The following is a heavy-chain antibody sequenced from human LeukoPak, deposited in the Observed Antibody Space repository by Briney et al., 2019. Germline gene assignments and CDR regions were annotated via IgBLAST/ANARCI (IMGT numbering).Heavy chain of an antibody. J-gene: IGHJ4*02. CDR3: ARERADAIGAFDS. D-gene: IGHD2-21*01. Sequence: GGSLRLSCAASGFTFSSYGMHWVRQAPGKGLEWVAVISSDGNSKHYGDSVTGRFSLSRDNSKNTVWLQMSSLRAEDTALYYCARERADAIGAFDSWGQGTLVTVSS. CDR2: ISSDGNSK. V-gene: IGHV3-30*03. CDR1: GFTFSSYG.